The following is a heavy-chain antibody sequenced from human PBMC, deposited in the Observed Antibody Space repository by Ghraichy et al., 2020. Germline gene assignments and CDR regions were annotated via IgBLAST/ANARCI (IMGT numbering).Heavy chain of an antibody. V-gene: IGHV3-48*01. Sequence: GGSLRLSCAVSGFTLSSYSINWVRQAPGKGLEWISYITSSGKFISYADSVKGRFTVSRDNARNALYLQMNSLRGEDTAVYYCSRASAVVRFYYYAALAVWRQGPTGTLS. CDR2: ITSSGKFI. J-gene: IGHJ6*02. D-gene: IGHD4-23*01. CDR1: GFTLSSYS. CDR3: SRASAVVRFYYYAALAV.